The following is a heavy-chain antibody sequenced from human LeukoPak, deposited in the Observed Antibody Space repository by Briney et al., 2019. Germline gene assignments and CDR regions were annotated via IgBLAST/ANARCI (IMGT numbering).Heavy chain of an antibody. J-gene: IGHJ4*02. CDR2: INTKGET. V-gene: IGHV4-4*09. CDR1: GVSMSAYQ. D-gene: IGHD2-21*01. CDR3: ATSNDAKIAPFDH. Sequence: SETLSLNCTVSGVSMSAYQWSWVRQSPEKGLEWIGCINTKGETSYNPSLKSRVTTSVDTSKSQFSLRLTSVTAADTAVYYCATSNDAKIAPFDHWGQGAPVTVSS.